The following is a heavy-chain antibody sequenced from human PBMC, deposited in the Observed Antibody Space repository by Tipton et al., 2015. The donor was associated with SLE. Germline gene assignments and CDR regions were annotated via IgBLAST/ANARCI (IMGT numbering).Heavy chain of an antibody. D-gene: IGHD1-26*01. CDR3: VRERKYVVRFRELVAPDL. Sequence: LRLSCAVYGGSFSDYYWSWIRQTPGEGLEWIGEINHTGGTNYNPSLESRVTMSVDTSKNQFSLKLSSVTAADTAMHYCVRERKYVVRFRELVAPDLWGQGTAITVSS. CDR2: INHTGGT. V-gene: IGHV4-34*01. J-gene: IGHJ3*01. CDR1: GGSFSDYY.